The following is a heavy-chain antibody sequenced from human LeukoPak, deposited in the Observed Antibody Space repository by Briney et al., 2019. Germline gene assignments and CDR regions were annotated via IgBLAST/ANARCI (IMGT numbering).Heavy chain of an antibody. D-gene: IGHD1-14*01. J-gene: IGHJ4*02. Sequence: GGSLRLSCVASGFAFSDSRMHWVRQAPGKGLEWVSRITGDGSSTAYASSVKGRFTVSRENARTTLYLQMNSLRVEDKAVYFCAKPRRDFWGQGTLVTVSS. CDR1: GFAFSDSR. CDR3: AKPRRDF. V-gene: IGHV3-74*01. CDR2: ITGDGSST.